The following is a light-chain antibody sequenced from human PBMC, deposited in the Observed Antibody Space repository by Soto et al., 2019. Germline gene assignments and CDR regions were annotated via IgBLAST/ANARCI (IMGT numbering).Light chain of an antibody. CDR2: KAS. CDR1: QSISSW. CDR3: QHYNSYSEA. Sequence: IQMIKYPTTVSPSLGDRFTIAFRASQSISSWLACYQQKPGKAPKLLIYKASSLESGVPSGFSSSGSCTEFSLTISSLQHHDFAAYYCQHYNSYSEAFGQGTKVDTK. J-gene: IGKJ1*01. V-gene: IGKV1-5*03.